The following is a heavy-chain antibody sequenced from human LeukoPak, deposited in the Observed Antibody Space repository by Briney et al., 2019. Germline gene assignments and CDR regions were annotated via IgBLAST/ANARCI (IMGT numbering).Heavy chain of an antibody. CDR3: ACPLGYGYTPTCHEDY. J-gene: IGHJ4*02. D-gene: IGHD3-9*01. CDR1: GGSISTSSSN. Sequence: PSETLSLTCTVSGGSISTSSSNWGWIRQPPGKGLEWIGSIYYSVSTYYNPSLKSRVTISVDTSKNQFSLKLTSLNAAEPAVYYCACPLGYGYTPTCHEDYWGQGTLVTVSS. V-gene: IGHV4-39*01. CDR2: IYYSVST.